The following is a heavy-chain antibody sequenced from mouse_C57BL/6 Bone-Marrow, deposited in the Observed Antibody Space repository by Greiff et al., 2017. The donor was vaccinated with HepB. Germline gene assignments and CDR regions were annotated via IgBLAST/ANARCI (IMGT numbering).Heavy chain of an antibody. Sequence: EVQLVESGGGLVQSGRSLRLSCAASGFTFSDFYMEWVRQAPGKGLEWIAASRNKANDYTSEYSASVKGRFIVARDTSQSILYLQMNALRAEDTASYYCARDEYGRDYYALDYWGQGTSVTVSS. D-gene: IGHD1-1*01. J-gene: IGHJ4*01. V-gene: IGHV7-1*01. CDR3: ARDEYGRDYYALDY. CDR2: SRNKANDYTS. CDR1: GFTFSDFY.